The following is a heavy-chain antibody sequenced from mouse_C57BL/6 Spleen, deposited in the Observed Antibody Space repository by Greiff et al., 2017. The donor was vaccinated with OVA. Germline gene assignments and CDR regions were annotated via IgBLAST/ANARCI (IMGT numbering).Heavy chain of an antibody. V-gene: IGHV1-54*01. Sequence: VKLMESGAELVRPGTSVKVSCKASGYAFTNYLIEWVKQRPGQGLEWIGVINPGSGGTNYNEKFKGKATLTADKSSSTAYMQLSSLTSEDSAVYFCASFITTVVATRAYWGQGTTLTVSS. CDR3: ASFITTVVATRAY. CDR1: GYAFTNYL. J-gene: IGHJ2*01. D-gene: IGHD1-1*01. CDR2: INPGSGGT.